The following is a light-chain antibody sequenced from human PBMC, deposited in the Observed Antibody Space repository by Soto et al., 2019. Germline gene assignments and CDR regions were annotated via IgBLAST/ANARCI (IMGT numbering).Light chain of an antibody. V-gene: IGLV1-51*01. Sequence: QSVLTQPPSVSAAPGQKVTISCSGSSSNIGNNYVSWYQQLPGTAPKLLIYDNNKRPSGIPDRFSGSKSGTSATLGITGLRTGDEADYYCGTWDSSLNVGVFGGGTKLTVL. J-gene: IGLJ2*01. CDR2: DNN. CDR1: SSNIGNNY. CDR3: GTWDSSLNVGV.